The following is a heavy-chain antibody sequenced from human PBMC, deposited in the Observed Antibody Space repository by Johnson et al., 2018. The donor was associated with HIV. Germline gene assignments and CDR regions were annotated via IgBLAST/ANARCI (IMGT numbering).Heavy chain of an antibody. Sequence: QVQLVESGGGVVQPGGSLRLSCAASGFTFSSYGIHWVRQAPGKGLEWVAVISYDGTNKYYADSVKGRFTISRDNSKNTLYLQMNSLRAEDTAVYYCAKIIGYSSGLEIWGQGTMVTVSS. V-gene: IGHV3-30*18. J-gene: IGHJ3*02. D-gene: IGHD6-19*01. CDR3: AKIIGYSSGLEI. CDR2: ISYDGTNK. CDR1: GFTFSSYG.